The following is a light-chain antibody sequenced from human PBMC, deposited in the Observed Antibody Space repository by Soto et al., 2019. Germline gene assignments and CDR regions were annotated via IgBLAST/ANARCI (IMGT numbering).Light chain of an antibody. J-gene: IGKJ1*01. CDR3: QQYYNWRT. V-gene: IGKV3-15*01. CDR2: GAS. CDR1: QSVSSD. Sequence: EIVMTQSPATLSVSPGERATLSCRASQSVSSDLAWYQHKPGQAPRLLIYGASTRATGIPARFSGSGSGTEFTLTISSLQSEDFAVYYCQQYYNWRTFGQGTKVEIK.